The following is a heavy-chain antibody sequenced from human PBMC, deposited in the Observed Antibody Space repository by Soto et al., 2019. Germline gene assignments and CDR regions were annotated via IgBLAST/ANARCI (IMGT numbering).Heavy chain of an antibody. J-gene: IGHJ4*02. CDR3: AKDEGVGGTLGLFDY. D-gene: IGHD1-26*01. V-gene: IGHV3-30*18. Sequence: QVQLVESGGGAVQPGESLRLSCVASGFDFTYYAMHWVRQAPGKGLESVAVMSSDGSKIHHTDSVKGRFTISRDNSKNTLYLQMKSLRKEETAVYFCAKDEGVGGTLGLFDYWGQGTLVSVSS. CDR2: MSSDGSKI. CDR1: GFDFTYYA.